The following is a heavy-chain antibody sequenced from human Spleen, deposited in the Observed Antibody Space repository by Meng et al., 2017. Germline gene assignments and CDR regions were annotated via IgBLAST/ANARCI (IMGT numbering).Heavy chain of an antibody. D-gene: IGHD3-22*01. Sequence: ASVKVSCKASGYTFTSYGISWVRQAPGQGLEWMGWISAYNGNTNYAQKLQGRVTMTTDTSTSTAYMELRSLRSDDTAVYYCAREDYYDRSGLVWLRARGWFDPWGQGTLVTVSS. CDR1: GYTFTSYG. CDR2: ISAYNGNT. J-gene: IGHJ5*02. CDR3: AREDYYDRSGLVWLRARGWFDP. V-gene: IGHV1-18*01.